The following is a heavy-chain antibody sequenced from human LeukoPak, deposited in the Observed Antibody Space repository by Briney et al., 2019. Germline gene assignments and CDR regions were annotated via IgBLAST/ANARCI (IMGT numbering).Heavy chain of an antibody. CDR2: IYYSGST. D-gene: IGHD2-15*01. V-gene: IGHV4-59*01. J-gene: IGHJ4*02. CDR3: ARGGCSGGSCYRQSPGRYYFDY. Sequence: SETLSLTCTVSGGSISSYYWSWIRQPPGKGPEWIGYIYYSGSTNYNPSLKSRVTISVDTSKNQFSLKLSSVTAADTAVYYCARGGCSGGSCYRQSPGRYYFDYWGQGTLVTVSS. CDR1: GGSISSYY.